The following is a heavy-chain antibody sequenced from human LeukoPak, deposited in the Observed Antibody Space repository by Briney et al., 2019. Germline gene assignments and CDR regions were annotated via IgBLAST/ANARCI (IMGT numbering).Heavy chain of an antibody. CDR3: AREGSRDFWSGPVYYFDY. J-gene: IGHJ4*02. V-gene: IGHV4-61*01. CDR1: GGSISSGSYY. CDR2: IHYSGST. Sequence: SETLSLTCTVSGGSISSGSYYWSWIRQPPGKGLEWIGYIHYSGSTYYNPSLTSRVTISIDTSKNQLSLRLSSVTAADTAVYYCAREGSRDFWSGPVYYFDYWGQGTLVTVSS. D-gene: IGHD3-3*01.